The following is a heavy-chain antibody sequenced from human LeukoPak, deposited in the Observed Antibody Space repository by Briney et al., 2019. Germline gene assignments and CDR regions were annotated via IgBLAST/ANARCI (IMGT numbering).Heavy chain of an antibody. D-gene: IGHD4-17*01. Sequence: GGSLRLPCAASGFTFSSYAMSWVRQAPGKGLEWVSAISGSGGSTYYADSVKGRFTISRDNSKNTLYLQMNSLRAEDTAVYYCAKAVDDYGDYVVDYWGQGTLVTVSS. V-gene: IGHV3-23*01. CDR1: GFTFSSYA. CDR3: AKAVDDYGDYVVDY. J-gene: IGHJ4*02. CDR2: ISGSGGST.